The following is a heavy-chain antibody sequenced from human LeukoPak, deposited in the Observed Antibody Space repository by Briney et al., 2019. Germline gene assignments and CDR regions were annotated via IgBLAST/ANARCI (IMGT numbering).Heavy chain of an antibody. CDR3: ARDAY. Sequence: SETLSLTCTVSGVSIGSHYWSWIRQSPGKGLEWIGCVYNSGTTVYNPSLTGRVTISVDTPKNQYSLNLRSVTAADAAVYYCARDAYWGQGILVTVSS. CDR2: VYNSGTT. V-gene: IGHV4-59*11. CDR1: GVSIGSHY. J-gene: IGHJ4*02.